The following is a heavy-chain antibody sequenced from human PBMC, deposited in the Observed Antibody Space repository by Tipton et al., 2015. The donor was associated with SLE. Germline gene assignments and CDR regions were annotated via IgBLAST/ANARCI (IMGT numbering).Heavy chain of an antibody. D-gene: IGHD3-10*01. Sequence: LRLSCTVSGGSISSYYWSWVRQPPGKGLEWIGYIYYSGSTNYNPSLKSRVTISVDTSKNQFSLKLSSVTAADTAVYYCARDYYGSGSYYQPGAFDIWGQGTMVTVSS. CDR1: GGSISSYY. CDR2: IYYSGST. J-gene: IGHJ3*02. CDR3: ARDYYGSGSYYQPGAFDI. V-gene: IGHV4-59*08.